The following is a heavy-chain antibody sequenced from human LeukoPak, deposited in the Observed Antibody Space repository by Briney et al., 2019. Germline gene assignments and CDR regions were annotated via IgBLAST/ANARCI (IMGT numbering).Heavy chain of an antibody. CDR2: VMPFLDVA. J-gene: IGHJ4*02. CDR3: ARDHCSGGSCLGGH. D-gene: IGHD2-15*01. Sequence: GSSVKVSCKASGGTFSSYTISWVRQAPGQGLEWMGRVMPFLDVANYAQKFQGRVTITADKSTSTAYMELSSLRSDDTAVYYCARDHCSGGSCLGGHWGQGTLVTVSS. CDR1: GGTFSSYT. V-gene: IGHV1-69*04.